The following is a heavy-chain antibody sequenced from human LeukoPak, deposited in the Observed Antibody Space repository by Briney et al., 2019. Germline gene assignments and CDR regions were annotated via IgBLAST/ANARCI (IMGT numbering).Heavy chain of an antibody. V-gene: IGHV3-64*04. CDR1: GFTFSSYA. CDR2: ISSNGGST. CDR3: ALGYGGSSWYQFDY. J-gene: IGHJ4*02. Sequence: GGSLRLSCSASGFTFSSYAMHWVRQAPGKGLEYVSAISSNGGSTYYADSVKGRFTISRDNSKNTLYLQMNSLRAEDTAVYYCALGYGGSSWYQFDYWGQGTLVTVSS. D-gene: IGHD6-13*01.